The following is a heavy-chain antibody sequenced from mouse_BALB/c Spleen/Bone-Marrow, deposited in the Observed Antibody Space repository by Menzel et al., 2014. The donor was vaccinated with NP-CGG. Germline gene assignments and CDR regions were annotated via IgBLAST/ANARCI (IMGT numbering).Heavy chain of an antibody. D-gene: IGHD4-1*01. CDR2: ISSGSTAI. J-gene: IGHJ1*01. Sequence: EVKLVESGGGLVQPGGSRKLSCAASGFTFSSFGMHWVRQAPEKGLEWVAYISSGSTAICYADTVKGRFTISRDNPKKTLCLQMTSLRSEDTAMYYCARGGNWDDFDVWGAGTTVTVSS. CDR3: ARGGNWDDFDV. CDR1: GFTFSSFG. V-gene: IGHV5-17*02.